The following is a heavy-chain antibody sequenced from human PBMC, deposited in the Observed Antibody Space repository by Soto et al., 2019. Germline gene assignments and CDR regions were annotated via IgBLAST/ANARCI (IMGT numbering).Heavy chain of an antibody. V-gene: IGHV3-23*01. CDR2: ISGSGGIT. CDR1: GFTFSSYA. CDR3: AKRIPDTGGYYYYSMDV. J-gene: IGHJ6*02. D-gene: IGHD5-18*01. Sequence: EVKLLDSGGGLVQTGGSLRLSCAASGFTFSSYAMGWVRQAPGKGLDWVSVISGSGGITYSADSVKGRFTISRDNSKNILYLQMNSLRAEDTAVYYCAKRIPDTGGYYYYSMDVWGQGTAVTVSS.